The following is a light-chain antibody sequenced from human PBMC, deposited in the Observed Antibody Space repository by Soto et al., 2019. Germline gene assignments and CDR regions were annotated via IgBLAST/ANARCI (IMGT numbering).Light chain of an antibody. V-gene: IGKV3-20*01. CDR1: QTLTTRF. CDR3: QQYADLPYT. CDR2: GAS. Sequence: EIVLTQSPGTLSLSPGERATLSCMASQTLTTRFLAWYQQKPAQAPRLLIYGASSRATGIPDRFSGSGSGTEYTLTISRLEPEYFAVYSCQQYADLPYTFGQGTTLEIK. J-gene: IGKJ2*01.